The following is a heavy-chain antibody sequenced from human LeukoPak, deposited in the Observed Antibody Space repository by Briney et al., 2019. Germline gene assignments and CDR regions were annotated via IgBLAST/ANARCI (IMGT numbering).Heavy chain of an antibody. V-gene: IGHV3-21*01. Sequence: KAGGSLRLSCAASGFTFSSYSMNWVRQAPGKWLEWVSSISSSSSYIYYADSVKGRFTISRDNAKNSLYLQMNSLRAEDTAVYYCARERDIEQLVFDYWGQGTLVTVSS. CDR1: GFTFSSYS. CDR3: ARERDIEQLVFDY. CDR2: ISSSSSYI. D-gene: IGHD6-6*01. J-gene: IGHJ4*02.